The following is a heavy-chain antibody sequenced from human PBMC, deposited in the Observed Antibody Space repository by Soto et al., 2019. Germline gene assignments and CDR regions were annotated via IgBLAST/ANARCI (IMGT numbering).Heavy chain of an antibody. CDR3: ASTYSTSWYWFDP. Sequence: QVTVKESGPVLVKPTETLTLTCTVSGFSLSNAGLGVSWIRQPPGTALEWLAHIFSNDEKSYSTSLKSRLTISKDTSKSQVVLIMTNMDPVDTATYYCASTYSTSWYWFDPWGQGTLVTFSS. CDR2: IFSNDEK. J-gene: IGHJ5*02. D-gene: IGHD6-13*01. V-gene: IGHV2-26*04. CDR1: GFSLSNAGLG.